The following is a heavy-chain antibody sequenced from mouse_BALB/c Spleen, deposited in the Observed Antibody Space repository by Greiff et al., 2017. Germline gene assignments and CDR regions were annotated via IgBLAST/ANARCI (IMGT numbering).Heavy chain of an antibody. J-gene: IGHJ3*01. CDR3: TRDGVAWFAY. V-gene: IGHV5-6-4*01. CDR2: ISSGGSYT. CDR1: GFTFSSYT. Sequence: EVKLMESGGGLVKPGGSLKLSCAASGFTFSSYTMSWVRQTPEKRLEWVATISSGGSYTYYPDSVKGRFTISRDNAKNTLYLQMSSLKSEDTAMYYCTRDGVAWFAYWGQGTLVTVSA.